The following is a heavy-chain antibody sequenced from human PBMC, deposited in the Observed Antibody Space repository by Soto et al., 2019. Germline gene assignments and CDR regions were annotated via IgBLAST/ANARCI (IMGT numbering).Heavy chain of an antibody. J-gene: IGHJ4*02. Sequence: QVQLVQSGAEVKKPGASVKLSCKASGYTFTSYGISWVRQAPGQGLEWMGWISAYNGNTNYAQKLQGRVTMTTDTSTSTAYMELRSLRSDDTAVYYCARDAPETMVRRVIIFDYWGQGTLVTVSS. CDR1: GYTFTSYG. CDR3: ARDAPETMVRRVIIFDY. D-gene: IGHD3-10*01. CDR2: ISAYNGNT. V-gene: IGHV1-18*04.